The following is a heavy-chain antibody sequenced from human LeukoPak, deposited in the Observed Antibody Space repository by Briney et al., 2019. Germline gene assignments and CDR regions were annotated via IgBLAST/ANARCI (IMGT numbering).Heavy chain of an antibody. D-gene: IGHD4-11*01. J-gene: IGHJ4*02. CDR2: VYYTGTT. V-gene: IGHV4-61*01. Sequence: SETLSLTCTVSGGSVSSGRFYWSWIRQPPGKELEWLGYVYYTGTTNYNPSLKIPVTISIDMSKNQFSLRLSPVTAADTAVYYCASPRPDYSDYTFDYWGQGILVTVSS. CDR3: ASPRPDYSDYTFDY. CDR1: GGSVSSGRFY.